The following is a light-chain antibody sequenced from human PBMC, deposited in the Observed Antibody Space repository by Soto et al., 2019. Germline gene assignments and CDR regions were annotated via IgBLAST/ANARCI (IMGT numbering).Light chain of an antibody. CDR2: AAA. J-gene: IGKJ1*01. Sequence: DIQMTQSPSSLSASVGDRVTITVRASLSISGYLNWYQQRPGKTRKLLIHAAASLDSGVPSRFSGSGSETDFTLIISSLQPEDFATYSCQQSYSTTWTFGQGTKV. CDR1: LSISGY. CDR3: QQSYSTTWT. V-gene: IGKV1-39*01.